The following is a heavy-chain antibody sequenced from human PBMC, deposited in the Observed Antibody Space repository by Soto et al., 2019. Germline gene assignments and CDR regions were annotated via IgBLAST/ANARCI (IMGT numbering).Heavy chain of an antibody. CDR2: INPGNGNT. J-gene: IGHJ4*02. Sequence: QVQLVQSGAEVKKPGASVKISCKTSGYNFMTYALHWVRQAPGQWPEWRGWINPGNGNTEYSQTLQGRVTITKNTSGRTVFMEVANMTSEDTAVYYCARVRMLWYGELSHWGQGTQVIVSA. D-gene: IGHD3-10*01. CDR3: ARVRMLWYGELSH. CDR1: GYNFMTYA. V-gene: IGHV1-3*01.